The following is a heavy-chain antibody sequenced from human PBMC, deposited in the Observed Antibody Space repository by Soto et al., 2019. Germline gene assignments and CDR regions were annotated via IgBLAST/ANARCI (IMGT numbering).Heavy chain of an antibody. D-gene: IGHD2-15*01. Sequence: GGSLRLSCAASGFTFSSYAMSWVRQAPGKGLEWVSAISGSGGSTYYADSVKGRFTISRDNSKNTLYLQMNSLRAEDTAVYYCAKEVYCSGGSCYPPGLDAFDIWGQGTMVTVSS. J-gene: IGHJ3*02. V-gene: IGHV3-23*01. CDR3: AKEVYCSGGSCYPPGLDAFDI. CDR2: ISGSGGST. CDR1: GFTFSSYA.